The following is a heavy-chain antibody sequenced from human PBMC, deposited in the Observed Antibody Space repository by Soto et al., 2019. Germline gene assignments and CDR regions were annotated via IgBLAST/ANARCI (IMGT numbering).Heavy chain of an antibody. CDR2: IIPIFGTA. J-gene: IGHJ4*02. V-gene: IGHV1-69*01. CDR1: GGTFSSYA. D-gene: IGHD5-12*01. Sequence: QVQLVQSGAEVKKPGSSVKVSCKASGGTFSSYAISWVRQAPGQGLEWMGGIIPIFGTANYAQKFQGRVTITADESTSTAYMELSSLRSEDTALYYCARGGGIVATPGIGFDYWGQGTLVTVSS. CDR3: ARGGGIVATPGIGFDY.